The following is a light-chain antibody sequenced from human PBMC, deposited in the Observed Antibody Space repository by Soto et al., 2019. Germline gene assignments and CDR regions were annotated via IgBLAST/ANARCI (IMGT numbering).Light chain of an antibody. CDR2: DVS. J-gene: IGLJ2*01. CDR3: SSYTSSSTVV. V-gene: IGLV2-14*03. Sequence: QSALTQPASVSGSPGQSIAISCTGTSRDVGGYNYVSWYQQHPGKAPKLMIYDVSNRPSGVSNRFSGSKSGNTASLTISGLQAEDEAAYYCSSYTSSSTVVFGGGTKLTVL. CDR1: SRDVGGYNY.